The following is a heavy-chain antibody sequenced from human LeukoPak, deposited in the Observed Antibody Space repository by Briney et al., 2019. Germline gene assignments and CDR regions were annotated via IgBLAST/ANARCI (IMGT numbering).Heavy chain of an antibody. V-gene: IGHV4-59*01. Sequence: SETLSLTCTVSGGSISSYYWSWIRQPPGKGLEWIGYIYYSGSTNYNPSLKSRVTISVDTSENQFSLKLSSVTAADTAVYYCARDSRFGEFPFDYWGQGTLVTVSS. J-gene: IGHJ4*02. D-gene: IGHD3-10*01. CDR3: ARDSRFGEFPFDY. CDR2: IYYSGST. CDR1: GGSISSYY.